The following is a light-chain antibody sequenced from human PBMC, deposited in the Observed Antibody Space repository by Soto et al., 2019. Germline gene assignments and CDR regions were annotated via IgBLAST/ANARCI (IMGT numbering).Light chain of an antibody. CDR2: GTS. CDR1: QSVSSSY. CDR3: QQYDRSPWT. Sequence: EIVLTQSPGTLSLSPGERATLSCRASQSVSSSYLAWYQQKPGQAPRLLIYGTSKRATGIPDRFSGSGSGTDFTLTISRLEPEDFAVYYCQQYDRSPWTFGQGTKGKSN. J-gene: IGKJ1*01. V-gene: IGKV3-20*01.